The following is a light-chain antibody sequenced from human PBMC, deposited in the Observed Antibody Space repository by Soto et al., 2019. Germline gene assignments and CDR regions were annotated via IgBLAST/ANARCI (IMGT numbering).Light chain of an antibody. CDR2: DAS. V-gene: IGKV1-33*01. J-gene: IGKJ3*01. Sequence: DLQMTQSPSSLSASVGDRVTITCQASQDISNYLNWYQQKPGKAPKLPIYDASNLETGVPSRFSGSGSGTDFTFTISSLQPEDIATYYCQQYDNLFTFGPGTKVDIK. CDR3: QQYDNLFT. CDR1: QDISNY.